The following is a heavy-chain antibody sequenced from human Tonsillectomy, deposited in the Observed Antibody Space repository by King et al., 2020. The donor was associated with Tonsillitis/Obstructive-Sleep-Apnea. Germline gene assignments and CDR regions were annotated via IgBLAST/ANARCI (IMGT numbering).Heavy chain of an antibody. CDR2: ISGSGGRT. D-gene: IGHD2-15*01. J-gene: IGHJ4*02. CDR1: GFTFSSYA. V-gene: IGHV3-23*04. Sequence: VQLVESGGGLVQPGGSLRLSCAASGFTFSSYAMSWVRQAPGKGLEWVSCISGSGGRTYNADSVKGRFTISRDNSKHTLYLQMNSLRAEDTDVYYCAKERCSLVFVSPSPPFFVYWGQGTRDTV. CDR3: AKERCSLVFVSPSPPFFVY.